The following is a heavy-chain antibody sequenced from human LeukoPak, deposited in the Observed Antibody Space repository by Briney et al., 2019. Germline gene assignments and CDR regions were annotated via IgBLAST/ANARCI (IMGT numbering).Heavy chain of an antibody. Sequence: GGSLRLSCAASGFTFSSYAMHWVRQDPGKGLEWVAVISNDGIHQLYADSVKGRFTISRDNSKNSLYLQMNSLRAEDTAVYYCARGAAAAGLDAFDIWGQGTMVTVSS. V-gene: IGHV3-30*03. CDR3: ARGAAAAGLDAFDI. D-gene: IGHD6-13*01. J-gene: IGHJ3*02. CDR1: GFTFSSYA. CDR2: ISNDGIHQ.